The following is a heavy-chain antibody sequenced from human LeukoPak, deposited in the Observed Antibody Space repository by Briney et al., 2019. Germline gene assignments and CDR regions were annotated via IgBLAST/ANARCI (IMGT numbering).Heavy chain of an antibody. J-gene: IGHJ5*02. D-gene: IGHD3-10*01. CDR2: ISRSSSYI. CDR3: ARDQELLWFGESSNWFDP. Sequence: PEGSLRLSCAASGFTFSSYSMSWVRQAPGKGLEWVSSISRSSSYIYYADSVKGRFTISRDNAKNSLYLQMNSLRAEDTAVYYCARDQELLWFGESSNWFDPWGQGTLVTVSS. CDR1: GFTFSSYS. V-gene: IGHV3-21*01.